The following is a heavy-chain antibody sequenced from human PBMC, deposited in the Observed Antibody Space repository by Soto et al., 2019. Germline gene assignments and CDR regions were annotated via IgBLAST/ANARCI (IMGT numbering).Heavy chain of an antibody. CDR1: GFSVNTYD. CDR3: ARGKLHSGGFDY. J-gene: IGHJ4*02. D-gene: IGHD6-19*01. V-gene: IGHV3-48*01. CDR2: IRSGSSDI. Sequence: EVQLVESGGGLVQPGGSLRLSCAASGFSVNTYDVNWVRQAPGKGLEWISYIRSGSSDIDYADSVKGRFTISSDNAKNSLFLQMSSLRVDDTAVYYCARGKLHSGGFDYWGQGSLVTVSS.